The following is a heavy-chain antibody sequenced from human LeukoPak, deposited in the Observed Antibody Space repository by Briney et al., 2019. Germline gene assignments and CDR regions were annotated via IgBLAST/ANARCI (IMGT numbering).Heavy chain of an antibody. V-gene: IGHV3-7*03. CDR1: GFTFSSYW. CDR3: ASLLVAGVASVDY. Sequence: GGSLRLSSAASGFTFSSYWVTWVRQAPGRGLEWVANVKRDGSEKHYGDSVKGRFTISRDNAKNSMFLQMNSLRAEDTAVYYCASLLVAGVASVDYCGQGTLVTVSS. J-gene: IGHJ4*02. CDR2: VKRDGSEK. D-gene: IGHD6-19*01.